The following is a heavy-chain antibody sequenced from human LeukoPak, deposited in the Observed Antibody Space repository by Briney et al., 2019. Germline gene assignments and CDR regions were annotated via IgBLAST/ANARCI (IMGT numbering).Heavy chain of an antibody. CDR3: ARDKGTSYLSSFDY. CDR2: IYSGGST. Sequence: GGSLRLSCAASGFTVSSNYMSWVRQAPGKGLEWVSVIYSGGSTYYADSVKGRFTIPRDNSKNTLYLQMNSLRAADTAVYYCARDKGTSYLSSFDYWGRGTLVTVSS. D-gene: IGHD6-6*01. CDR1: GFTVSSNY. V-gene: IGHV3-66*01. J-gene: IGHJ4*02.